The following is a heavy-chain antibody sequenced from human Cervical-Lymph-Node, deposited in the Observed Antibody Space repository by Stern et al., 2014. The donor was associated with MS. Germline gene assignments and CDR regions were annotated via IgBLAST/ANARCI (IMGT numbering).Heavy chain of an antibody. CDR1: GFTFSSYG. V-gene: IGHV3-30*18. CDR3: AKENSSGWYNWFDP. J-gene: IGHJ5*02. Sequence: VQLVESGGGVVQPGRSLRLSCAASGFTFSSYGMHWVRQAPGKGLEWVAVISYDGSNKYYADSVKGRFTISRDNSKNTLYLQMNSLRAEDTAVYYCAKENSSGWYNWFDPWGQGTLVTVSS. D-gene: IGHD6-19*01. CDR2: ISYDGSNK.